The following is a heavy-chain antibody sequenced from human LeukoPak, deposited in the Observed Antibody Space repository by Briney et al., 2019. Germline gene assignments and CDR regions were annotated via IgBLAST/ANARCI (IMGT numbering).Heavy chain of an antibody. J-gene: IGHJ3*02. CDR1: GYSFTTYW. D-gene: IGHD2-8*01. Sequence: LGESLKISCKGSGYSFTTYWIAWVRQMPGKGLEWMGIIYPGDSDTRYSPSFQGQATISADKSISTAYLQWSSLKASDTAMYYCARGQMVYLIQGAFDIWGQGTMVTVSS. CDR3: ARGQMVYLIQGAFDI. CDR2: IYPGDSDT. V-gene: IGHV5-51*01.